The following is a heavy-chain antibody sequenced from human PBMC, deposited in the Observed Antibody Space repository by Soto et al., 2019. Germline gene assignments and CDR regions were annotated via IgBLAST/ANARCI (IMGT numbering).Heavy chain of an antibody. CDR2: IYYSRST. J-gene: IGHJ5*02. V-gene: IGHV4-31*02. CDR3: ARVGGITWFDP. D-gene: IGHD1-20*01. CDR1: GGSISSGGYY. Sequence: SETLSLTCTVSGGSISSGGYYGSWIRQHPGKGLERIAYIYYSRSTYHNPSLKSRVTISVDTPKNQFALKLSSVTAADTAVYDCARVGGITWFDPRGQGTLVTVSS.